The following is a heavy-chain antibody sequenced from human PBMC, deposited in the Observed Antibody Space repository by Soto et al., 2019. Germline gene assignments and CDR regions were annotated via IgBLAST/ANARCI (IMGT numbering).Heavy chain of an antibody. CDR3: ARDTGRASADL. J-gene: IGHJ5*02. CDR1: GFTFSYFE. V-gene: IGHV3-48*03. D-gene: IGHD6-13*01. Sequence: GGSLRLSCIASGFTFSYFEMNWVRQAPGKGLERVALISHTGRSIHYPDSVRGRFTISRDNAKSSLYLHMTSLRAEDTGVYYCARDTGRASADLWGPGTLVTVSS. CDR2: ISHTGRSI.